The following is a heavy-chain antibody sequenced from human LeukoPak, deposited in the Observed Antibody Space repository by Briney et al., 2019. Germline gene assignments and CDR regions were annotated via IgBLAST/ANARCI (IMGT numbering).Heavy chain of an antibody. CDR1: GYTFTSYA. CDR2: INTNTGNP. CDR3: AKGGGAEWELVDY. J-gene: IGHJ4*02. V-gene: IGHV7-4-1*02. D-gene: IGHD1-26*01. Sequence: ASVTASCKASGYTFTSYAMKWVRQAPGQGLEWMGWINTNTGNPTYAQGFTGRFVFSLDTSVSTAYLQISSLRPEDTAVYYCAKGGGAEWELVDYWGQGTLVTVSS.